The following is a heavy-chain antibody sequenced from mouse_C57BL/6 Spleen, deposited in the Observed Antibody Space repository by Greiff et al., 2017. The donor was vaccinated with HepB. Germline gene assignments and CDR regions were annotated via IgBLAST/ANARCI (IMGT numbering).Heavy chain of an antibody. D-gene: IGHD3-2*02. CDR2: ISSGGSYT. V-gene: IGHV5-6*01. CDR3: ARHNETAQAHFDY. J-gene: IGHJ2*01. Sequence: EVQGVESGGDLVKPGGSLKLSCAASGFTFSSYGMSWVRQTPDKRLEWVATISSGGSYTYYPDSVKGRFTISRDNAKNTLYLQMSSLKSEDTAMYYCARHNETAQAHFDYWGQGTTLTVSS. CDR1: GFTFSSYG.